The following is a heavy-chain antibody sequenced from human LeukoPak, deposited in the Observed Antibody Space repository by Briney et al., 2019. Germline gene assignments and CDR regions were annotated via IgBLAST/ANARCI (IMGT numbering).Heavy chain of an antibody. J-gene: IGHJ4*02. CDR1: GFTFSSYA. D-gene: IGHD5-12*01. Sequence: GGSLRLSCAASGFTFSSYAMSWVRQAPGKGLEWVSAISTSGGNIYYADSVKGRSTISRDNSKNTLYLQMNSLRAEDTALYYCAKASAGYGNYDYRGQGTPVTVSS. CDR3: AKASAGYGNYDY. CDR2: ISTSGGNI. V-gene: IGHV3-23*01.